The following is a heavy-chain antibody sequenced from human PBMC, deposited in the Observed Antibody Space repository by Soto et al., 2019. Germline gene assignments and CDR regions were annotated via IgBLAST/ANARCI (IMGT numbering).Heavy chain of an antibody. Sequence: EAQLVESGGGLVQPGGSLRLSCTASGLTFRNYWVQWVRQTPEKGLVWVSRIDSDGSSTSYADSVKGRFTISRDNAKNTLYLQMNSLRAEDTAVYYCTREVSAVFDYWGQGTLVTVSS. CDR3: TREVSAVFDY. D-gene: IGHD6-25*01. V-gene: IGHV3-74*01. J-gene: IGHJ4*02. CDR1: GLTFRNYW. CDR2: IDSDGSST.